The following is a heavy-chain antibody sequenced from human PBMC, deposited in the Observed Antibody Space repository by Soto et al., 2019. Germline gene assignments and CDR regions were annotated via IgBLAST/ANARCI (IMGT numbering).Heavy chain of an antibody. Sequence: QVQLQESGPGLVRASGTLSLTCPVSSDSISSNSWWSWVRQPPGKGLEWIGEAHHSGRTNYDPSLKSRVTISVDKSKNQFSLKLISVTAADTAVYYCARHLAITGTKGFISWGLGTLVTVSS. D-gene: IGHD1-20*01. CDR1: SDSISSNSW. V-gene: IGHV4-4*02. CDR3: ARHLAITGTKGFIS. CDR2: AHHSGRT. J-gene: IGHJ5*02.